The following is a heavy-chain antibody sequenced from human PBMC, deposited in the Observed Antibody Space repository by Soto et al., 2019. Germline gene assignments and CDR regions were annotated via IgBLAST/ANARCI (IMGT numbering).Heavy chain of an antibody. J-gene: IGHJ4*02. Sequence: QITLKESGPTRVRPTQTLTLTCTFSGFSLSTNGVGVGWMRQPPGKALEHLALIYWDDDKSYNPSLQNRLTITKXXTXNXXVLTRSNMAPVDTGTYSCAHRASLQGNRTGGSSDFWGQGALVTVSS. CDR2: IYWDDDK. CDR1: GFSLSTNGVG. CDR3: AHRASLQGNRTGGSSDF. V-gene: IGHV2-5*02. D-gene: IGHD3-10*01.